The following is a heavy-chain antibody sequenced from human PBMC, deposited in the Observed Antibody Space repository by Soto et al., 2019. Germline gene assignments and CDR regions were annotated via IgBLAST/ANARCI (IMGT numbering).Heavy chain of an antibody. CDR3: ARGGHDPYGGSHRSTNSRFDYYYYGMDV. D-gene: IGHD1-26*01. CDR1: GYTFTGYY. J-gene: IGHJ6*02. CDR2: INPNSGGT. V-gene: IGHV1-2*04. Sequence: GASVKVSCKASGYTFTGYYMHWVRQAPGQGLEWMGWINPNSGGTNYAQKFQGWVTMTRDTSISTAYMELSRLRSDDTAVYYCARGGHDPYGGSHRSTNSRFDYYYYGMDVWGQGTTVTVSS.